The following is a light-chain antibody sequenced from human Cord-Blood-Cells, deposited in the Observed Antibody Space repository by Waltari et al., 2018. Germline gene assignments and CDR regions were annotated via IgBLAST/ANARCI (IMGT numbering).Light chain of an antibody. CDR1: QSVSSSY. J-gene: IGKJ4*01. CDR2: GAS. CDR3: QQYGSSPLT. V-gene: IGKV3-20*01. Sequence: DIVLTQSPGTLSLSPRDRATLSCRASQSVSSSYLAWYQQKPGQAPRLLIYGASSRATGIPDRFSGSGSGTDFTLTISRLEPEDFAVYYCQQYGSSPLTFGGGTKVEIK.